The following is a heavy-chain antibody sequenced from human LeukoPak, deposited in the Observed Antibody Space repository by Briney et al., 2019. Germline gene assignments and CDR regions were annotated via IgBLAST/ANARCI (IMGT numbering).Heavy chain of an antibody. Sequence: GGTLRLSCAASGFTFSSYGMSWVRQAPGKGLEWVSAISGSGGSTYYVDSVKGRFTISRDNSKNTLYLQMNSLRAEDTAVYYCARGGSGYDWFDPWGQGTLVTVSS. D-gene: IGHD5-12*01. J-gene: IGHJ5*02. CDR1: GFTFSSYG. CDR3: ARGGSGYDWFDP. CDR2: ISGSGGST. V-gene: IGHV3-23*01.